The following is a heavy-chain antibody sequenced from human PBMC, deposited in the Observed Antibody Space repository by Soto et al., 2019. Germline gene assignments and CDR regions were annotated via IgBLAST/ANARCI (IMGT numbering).Heavy chain of an antibody. CDR3: ARVVSFDWLLYFDY. Sequence: VQLLESGGGLVQPGGSLRLSCAASGFTISSYAMYWVRQAPGKGLEWIGYIYYSGSTYYNPSLKSRVTISVDTSKNQFSLKLSSVTAADTAVYYCARVVSFDWLLYFDYWGQGTLVTVSS. J-gene: IGHJ4*02. V-gene: IGHV4-30-4*01. D-gene: IGHD3-9*01. CDR1: GFTISSYAMY. CDR2: IYYSGST.